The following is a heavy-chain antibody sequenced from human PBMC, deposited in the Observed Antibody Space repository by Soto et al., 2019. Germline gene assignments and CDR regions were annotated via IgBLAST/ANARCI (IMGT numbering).Heavy chain of an antibody. CDR3: ARETYNSGESAFDI. CDR2: MNPNSGNT. J-gene: IGHJ3*02. Sequence: QVQLMQSGAEVKKPGASVKVSCKASRYPFTSYDIHWVRQATGQGLEWMGWMNPNSGNTAFAQKFQDRVTMTRNTSTRIASMELSSLRSEDTAVYYCARETYNSGESAFDIWGQGTMVTVSS. D-gene: IGHD3-22*01. V-gene: IGHV1-8*01. CDR1: RYPFTSYD.